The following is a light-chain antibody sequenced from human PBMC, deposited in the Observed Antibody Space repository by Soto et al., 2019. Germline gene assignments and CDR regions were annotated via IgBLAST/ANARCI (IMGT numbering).Light chain of an antibody. CDR2: DAS. V-gene: IGKV3-11*01. CDR3: QQRYNWPLT. CDR1: QSIDTY. J-gene: IGKJ4*01. Sequence: EIVLTQSPATLSSSPGERATHSCRASQSIDTYLAWYQQKPGQAPRLLIYDASDRATGIPARFSGSGSGTTFTLTISGLEPEDFALYYCQQRYNWPLTFGGGTKVDIK.